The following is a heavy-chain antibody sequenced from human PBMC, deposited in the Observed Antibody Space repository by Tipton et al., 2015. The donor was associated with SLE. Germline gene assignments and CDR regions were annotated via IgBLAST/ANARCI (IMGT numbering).Heavy chain of an antibody. CDR2: IYYTGST. CDR3: ARRPRASYQRVFDY. D-gene: IGHD1-26*01. J-gene: IGHJ4*02. Sequence: TLSLTCTVSGGSFSSETYLWGWIRQPPGKGLEWIGDIYYTGSTYYNPSLKSRATISIDTSKNQFSLKLSSVTAADTAVYYYARRPRASYQRVFDYWGQGTLVTVSS. V-gene: IGHV4-39*07. CDR1: GGSFSSETYL.